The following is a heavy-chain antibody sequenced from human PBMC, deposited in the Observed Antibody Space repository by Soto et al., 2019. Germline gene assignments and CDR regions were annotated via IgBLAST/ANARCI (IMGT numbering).Heavy chain of an antibody. D-gene: IGHD3-3*01. CDR1: GFAFDDDA. CDR3: AKDRGFLEWLFDY. CDR2: ISWNSGSI. V-gene: IGHV3-9*01. Sequence: GGSLRLSCAASGFAFDDDAMQWVRQAPGKGLEGVSGISWNSGSIGYADSVKGRFTISRDNAKNSLYLQMNSLRAEDTALYYCAKDRGFLEWLFDYWGQGTLVTVPS. J-gene: IGHJ4*02.